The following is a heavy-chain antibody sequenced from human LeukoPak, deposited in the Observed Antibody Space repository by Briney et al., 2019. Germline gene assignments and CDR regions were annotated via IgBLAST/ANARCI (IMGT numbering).Heavy chain of an antibody. D-gene: IGHD1-26*01. CDR2: VNPISGNT. CDR3: ATLKNTSVLGWETGLDY. J-gene: IGHJ4*02. CDR1: GYTFTSYD. Sequence: ASVKVSCKASGYTFTSYDINWVRQAPGQGLEWMGWVNPISGNTGYAQKLQGRVTMTTDTSTSTAYMELRSLRSDDTAVYYCATLKNTSVLGWETGLDYWGQGTLVTVSS. V-gene: IGHV1-8*02.